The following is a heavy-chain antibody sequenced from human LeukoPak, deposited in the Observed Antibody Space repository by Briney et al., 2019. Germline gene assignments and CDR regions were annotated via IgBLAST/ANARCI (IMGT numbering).Heavy chain of an antibody. CDR3: ARGYCSGGSCYLSALDY. J-gene: IGHJ4*02. D-gene: IGHD2-15*01. CDR2: ISSSSSYI. V-gene: IGHV3-21*01. Sequence: SGGSLRLSCAASGFTFSSYSMNWVRRAPGKGLEWVSSISSSSSYIYYADSVKGRFTISRDSAKNSLYLQMNSLRAEDTAVYYCARGYCSGGSCYLSALDYWGQGTLVTVSS. CDR1: GFTFSSYS.